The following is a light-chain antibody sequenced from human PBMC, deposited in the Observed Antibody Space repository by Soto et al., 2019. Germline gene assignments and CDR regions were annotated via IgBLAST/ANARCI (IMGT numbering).Light chain of an antibody. V-gene: IGLV2-14*01. CDR3: SSSTSSSTLGHVV. J-gene: IGLJ2*01. CDR2: DVS. Sequence: QSVLTQPASVSGSPGQSITISCTGTSSDVGGYNYVSWYQQHPGKAPKLMIYDVSNRPSGVSNRFSGSKSGNTASLTISGLEAEKEANYYCSSSTSSSTLGHVVFGGGTKLTVL. CDR1: SSDVGGYNY.